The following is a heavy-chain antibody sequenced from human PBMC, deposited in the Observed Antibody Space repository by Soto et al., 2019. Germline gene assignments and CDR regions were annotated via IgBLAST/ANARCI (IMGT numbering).Heavy chain of an antibody. CDR2: TYYRSKWCY. Sequence: QVQLQQSGPGLVKPSQTLSLTCAITGDSVSSNSPGWKWVRQSPSRGLEWLGRTYYRSKWCYEYALSLRGRITINPDTSKNQYSLQLISVTPEDTAGYFCARGEQYSGRIFDYWGQGTLVTVSS. J-gene: IGHJ4*01. D-gene: IGHD1-26*01. CDR3: ARGEQYSGRIFDY. V-gene: IGHV6-1*01. CDR1: GDSVSSNSPG.